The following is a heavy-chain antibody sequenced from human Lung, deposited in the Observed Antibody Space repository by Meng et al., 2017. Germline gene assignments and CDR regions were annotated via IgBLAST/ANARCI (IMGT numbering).Heavy chain of an antibody. J-gene: IGHJ4*02. Sequence: GESLKISCAASGFTFDSHAMSWVRQAPGKGLEWVSTISGAGGSPYYADSVNGRITISRDYSKNTLYLQLNTLRTEDTAVYYCATTFSSLYSPFDSWGQGTLVTVSS. D-gene: IGHD6-13*01. V-gene: IGHV3-23*01. CDR3: ATTFSSLYSPFDS. CDR2: ISGAGGSP. CDR1: GFTFDSHA.